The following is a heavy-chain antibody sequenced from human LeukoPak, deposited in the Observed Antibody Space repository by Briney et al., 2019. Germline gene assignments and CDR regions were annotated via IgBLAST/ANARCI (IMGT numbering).Heavy chain of an antibody. CDR2: IYHSVST. J-gene: IGHJ4*02. CDR1: GYSINSAYY. Sequence: PSETLSLTCTVSGYSINSAYYWGWTRQPPGKGLQWIGSIYHSVSTHYNPSLKSRVTISVNTSKNKFSLKLSAVTAADTAVYYCGRRVMGTTDYFDYWGQGTLVTVSS. V-gene: IGHV4-38-2*02. D-gene: IGHD4-17*01. CDR3: GRRVMGTTDYFDY.